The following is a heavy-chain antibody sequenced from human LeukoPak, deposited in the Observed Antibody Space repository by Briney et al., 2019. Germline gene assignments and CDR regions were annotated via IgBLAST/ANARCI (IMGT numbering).Heavy chain of an antibody. CDR3: ARVRCSGGSCYYDY. CDR1: GGSISSCY. Sequence: SETLSLTRTVSGGSISSCYWSWIRQPPGKGLEWVGYIHYSGSTNYNPSLKSRVTISVDTSKNQFSLKLGSVTAADTAVYYCARVRCSGGSCYYDYWGQGTLVTVSS. J-gene: IGHJ4*02. CDR2: IHYSGST. D-gene: IGHD2-15*01. V-gene: IGHV4-59*01.